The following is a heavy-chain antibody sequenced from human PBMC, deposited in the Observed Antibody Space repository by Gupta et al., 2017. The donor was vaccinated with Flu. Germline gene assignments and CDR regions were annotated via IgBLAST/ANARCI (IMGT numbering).Heavy chain of an antibody. CDR1: GFTFSSYA. V-gene: IGHV3-13*04. J-gene: IGHJ4*02. CDR2: IGTAGDT. CDR3: ARGLYGYSSSWYDY. Sequence: EVQLVESGGGLVQPGGSLRLPCAASGFTFSSYALHWVRQATGKGLEWVSAIGTAGDTYYPGSVKGRFTISRENAKNSLYLQMNSLRAGDTAVYYCARGLYGYSSSWYDYWGQGTLVTVSS. D-gene: IGHD6-13*01.